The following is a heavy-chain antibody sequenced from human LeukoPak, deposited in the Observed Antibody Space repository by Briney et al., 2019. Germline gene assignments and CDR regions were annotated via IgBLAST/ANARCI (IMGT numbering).Heavy chain of an antibody. CDR1: GVPINNYY. V-gene: IGHV4-59*01. D-gene: IGHD2-15*01. Sequence: SETLSLTCTVSGVPINNYYWNWLRQVPGKGLEWIGYIDSTGDANYNPSLKSRLTISLDTSRKQLSLNLTSVTTADTAVYYCAXSXXIYWYWGQGTLVTVSS. CDR2: IDSTGDA. CDR3: AXSXXIYWY. J-gene: IGHJ4*02.